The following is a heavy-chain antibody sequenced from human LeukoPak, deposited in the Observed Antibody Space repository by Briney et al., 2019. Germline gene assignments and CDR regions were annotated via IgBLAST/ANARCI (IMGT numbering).Heavy chain of an antibody. D-gene: IGHD2-15*01. V-gene: IGHV4-34*01. CDR3: ARAGYCSGGSCYNYYYGMDV. Sequence: SETLSLTCAVYGGSFSGYYWSWIRQPPGKGLEWIGEISHSGSTNYNPSLKSRVTISVDTSKNQFSLKLSSVTAADTAVYYCARAGYCSGGSCYNYYYGMDVWGQGTTVTVSS. CDR2: ISHSGST. J-gene: IGHJ6*02. CDR1: GGSFSGYY.